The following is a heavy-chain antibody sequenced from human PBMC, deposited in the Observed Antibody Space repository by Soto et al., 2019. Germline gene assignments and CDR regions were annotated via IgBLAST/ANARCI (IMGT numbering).Heavy chain of an antibody. V-gene: IGHV1-8*02. CDR3: ARGATADYSFWDNPRGDWHDS. CDR1: GYTFTNYD. D-gene: IGHD3-3*01. J-gene: IGHJ5*01. Sequence: QVQLVQSGAEVKKPGASVKVSCKASGYTFTNYDINWVRQAAGQGLEWMGWMNPNTGVTKTDYLEKLEGRVTMTGDISTGTAYLEIYDLRSEDTAVYYCARGATADYSFWDNPRGDWHDSWGHGTLVTVSS. CDR2: MNPNTGVTKT.